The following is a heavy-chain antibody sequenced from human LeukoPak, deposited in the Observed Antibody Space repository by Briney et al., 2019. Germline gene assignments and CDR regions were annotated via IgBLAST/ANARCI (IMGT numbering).Heavy chain of an antibody. D-gene: IGHD3-16*02. V-gene: IGHV6-1*01. Sequence: SQPLSLTCAISGDSVSSNSAAWNWIRQSPSRCLEWLGRTDYRTKWNKDYAVSVKSRMSIYPHASKTQLSLQLSSVTREDTAVYYCARDRSLGYFQHWGQGTLGIVSS. CDR1: GDSVSSNSAA. CDR3: ARDRSLGYFQH. J-gene: IGHJ1*01. CDR2: TDYRTKWNK.